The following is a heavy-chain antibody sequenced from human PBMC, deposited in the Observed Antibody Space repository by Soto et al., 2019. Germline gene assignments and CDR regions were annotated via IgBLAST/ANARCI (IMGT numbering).Heavy chain of an antibody. J-gene: IGHJ4*02. V-gene: IGHV4-59*01. Sequence: SETLSLTCTVSGVSITSYFWSWIRQTPGKGLDWIGSISFSGATYSNPSLKGRAALSVDTSENHLSLTLNSVTSADTPVYFCARERRDGDKRYFEFWGQGKQVTVAS. D-gene: IGHD3-9*01. CDR3: ARERRDGDKRYFEF. CDR2: ISFSGAT. CDR1: GVSITSYF.